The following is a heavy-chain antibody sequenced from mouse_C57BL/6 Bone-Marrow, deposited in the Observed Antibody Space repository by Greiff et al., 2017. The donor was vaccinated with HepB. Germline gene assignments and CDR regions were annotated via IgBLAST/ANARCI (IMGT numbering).Heavy chain of an antibody. J-gene: IGHJ4*01. CDR1: GFNIKNTY. V-gene: IGHV14-3*01. CDR2: IDPANGNT. Sequence: EVMLVESVAELVRRGASVKLSCTASGFNIKNTYMHWVKQRPEQGLEWIGRIDPANGNTKYAPKFQGKATITADTSSNTAYLQLSSLTSEDTAIYYCARNPIYYGYGSMDYWGQGTSVTVSS. CDR3: ARNPIYYGYGSMDY. D-gene: IGHD2-2*01.